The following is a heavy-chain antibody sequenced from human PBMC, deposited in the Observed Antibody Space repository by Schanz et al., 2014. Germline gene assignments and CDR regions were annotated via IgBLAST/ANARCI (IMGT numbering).Heavy chain of an antibody. Sequence: EVELVESGGGLVQPGGSLRLSCAASGFTFSDYWMSWVRQAPGKGLEWVANIKHDGSVKDYVDSVKGRFTISRDNAKNSLYLEMNSLRAEDTALYYCARDRRNADLDYWGQGTLVTVSS. CDR1: GFTFSDYW. CDR3: ARDRRNADLDY. CDR2: IKHDGSVK. V-gene: IGHV3-7*01. D-gene: IGHD1-1*01. J-gene: IGHJ4*02.